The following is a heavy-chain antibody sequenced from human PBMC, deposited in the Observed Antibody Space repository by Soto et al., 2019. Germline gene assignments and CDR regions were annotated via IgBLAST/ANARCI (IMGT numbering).Heavy chain of an antibody. CDR2: IKDGGIT. D-gene: IGHD5-12*01. J-gene: IGHJ1*01. Sequence: QVQLQQWGAGLLKPSETLSLTCAVYGGSVNGYFWSWIRQPPEKGLEWIGEIKDGGITNYSPSLKSRVTISADTFKNQFFLTLKSVTAADTAVYYCARGQVAIVATHWDQGTLVTVSS. CDR1: GGSVNGYF. CDR3: ARGQVAIVATH. V-gene: IGHV4-34*01.